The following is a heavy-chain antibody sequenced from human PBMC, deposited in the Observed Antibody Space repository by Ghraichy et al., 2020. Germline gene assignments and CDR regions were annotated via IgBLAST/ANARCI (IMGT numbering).Heavy chain of an antibody. V-gene: IGHV6-1*01. CDR1: GDSVSNNGAA. CDR3: VKSHSSATPPLYGMDV. CDR2: TYYRSKWYN. Sequence: SQTLSLNCVISGDSVSNNGAAWNWIRQSPSRGLEWLGRTYYRSKWYNDYALSVKSRITINADTSKNQYSLQVNSVTPEDTAVYYCVKSHSSATPPLYGMDVWGQGTAVTVSS. J-gene: IGHJ6*02. D-gene: IGHD6-25*01.